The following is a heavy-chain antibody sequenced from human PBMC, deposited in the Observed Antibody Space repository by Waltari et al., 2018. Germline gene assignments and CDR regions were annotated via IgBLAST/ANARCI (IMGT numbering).Heavy chain of an antibody. Sequence: QVQLVESGGGVVQPGRSLRLSCAASGFTFSSSGMHWVRQAPGKGLEWVAVIWYDGSNKYYADSVKGRFTISRDNSKNTLYLQMNSLRAEDTAVYYCAKDVGTRSTGAFDIWGQGTMVTVSS. CDR1: GFTFSSSG. J-gene: IGHJ3*02. CDR3: AKDVGTRSTGAFDI. CDR2: IWYDGSNK. D-gene: IGHD1-1*01. V-gene: IGHV3-33*06.